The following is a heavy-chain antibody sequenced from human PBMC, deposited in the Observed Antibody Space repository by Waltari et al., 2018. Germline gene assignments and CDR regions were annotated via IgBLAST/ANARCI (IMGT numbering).Heavy chain of an antibody. J-gene: IGHJ4*02. CDR1: GYSISSGYY. CDR3: ATSYYYGRFDY. D-gene: IGHD3-22*01. V-gene: IGHV4-38-2*01. Sequence: QVQLQESGPGLVKPSETLSLTCAVSGYSISSGYYWGWIRQPPGKGLEWIGSIYHSGSTYYNPSLKSRVTISVDTSKNQFSLKLSSVTAADTAVYYCATSYYYGRFDYWGQGTLVTVSS. CDR2: IYHSGST.